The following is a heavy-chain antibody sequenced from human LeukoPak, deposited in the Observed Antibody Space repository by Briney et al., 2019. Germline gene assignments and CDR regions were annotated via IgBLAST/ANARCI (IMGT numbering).Heavy chain of an antibody. Sequence: PSETLSLTCTVSGGSISSYYWSWIRQPSGKGLEWIGYIYYSGSTNYNPSLESRVTISVDTSKNQFSLKLSSVTAADTALYYCARGVEYSSSSGLGYWGQRTLVTVSS. J-gene: IGHJ4*02. CDR1: GGSISSYY. CDR3: ARGVEYSSSSGLGY. CDR2: IYYSGST. D-gene: IGHD6-6*01. V-gene: IGHV4-59*01.